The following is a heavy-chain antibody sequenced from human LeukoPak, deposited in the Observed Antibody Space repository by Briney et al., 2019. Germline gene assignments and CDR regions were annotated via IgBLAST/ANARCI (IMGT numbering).Heavy chain of an antibody. D-gene: IGHD2-2*01. V-gene: IGHV3-21*01. Sequence: PGGALRLSCAASGFTFSTYSMNWVRQAPGKGLEWVSSISSSSGYIYYADSVKGRFTISRDNAKNSLYLQMNSLRAEATAVYYCAGGSLLWGAFDIWGQGTMVTVSS. J-gene: IGHJ3*02. CDR2: ISSSSGYI. CDR3: AGGSLLWGAFDI. CDR1: GFTFSTYS.